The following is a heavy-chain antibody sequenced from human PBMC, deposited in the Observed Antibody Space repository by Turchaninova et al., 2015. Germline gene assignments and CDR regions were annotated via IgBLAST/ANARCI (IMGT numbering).Heavy chain of an antibody. J-gene: IGHJ4*02. V-gene: IGHV4-31*03. Sequence: QVQLRESGPGLVKPSQTLSLNCSVSGASISREPYFWTWIRQHPGKGLEWIGYIYHSGSTYSNPFLRSRVTPSLDPSEIRFSLKWISVTAADTAMYYCGAAKDSSMPNFDYWGQGSPVLVSS. CDR2: IYHSGST. CDR3: GAAKDSSMPNFDY. D-gene: IGHD2-15*01. CDR1: GASISREPYF.